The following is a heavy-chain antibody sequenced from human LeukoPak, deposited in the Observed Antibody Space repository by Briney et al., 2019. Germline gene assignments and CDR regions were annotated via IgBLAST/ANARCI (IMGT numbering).Heavy chain of an antibody. Sequence: PSETLSLTCAVYGGSFSGYYRSWIRQPPGKGLEWIGEINHSGSTNYNPSLKSRVTISVDASKNQFSLKLSSVTAADTAVYYCARTSSSGWLDFDYWGQGTLVTVSS. CDR2: INHSGST. CDR3: ARTSSSGWLDFDY. D-gene: IGHD6-19*01. J-gene: IGHJ4*02. CDR1: GGSFSGYY. V-gene: IGHV4-34*01.